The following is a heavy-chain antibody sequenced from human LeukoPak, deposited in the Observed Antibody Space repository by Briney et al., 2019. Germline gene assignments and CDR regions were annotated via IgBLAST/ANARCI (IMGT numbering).Heavy chain of an antibody. CDR3: ARAGWMSTYILHNWLDP. D-gene: IGHD2-2*01. CDR2: TYYRSRWYN. Sequence: SQTLSLTCAISGDTVSSNSAAWIWIRQSPSRGLGWLGRTYYRSRWYNDYAASMKSRITINPDTSKNQLSLQLKSVTPEDTAVYYCARAGWMSTYILHNWLDPWGQGILVTVSS. CDR1: GDTVSSNSAA. J-gene: IGHJ5*02. V-gene: IGHV6-1*01.